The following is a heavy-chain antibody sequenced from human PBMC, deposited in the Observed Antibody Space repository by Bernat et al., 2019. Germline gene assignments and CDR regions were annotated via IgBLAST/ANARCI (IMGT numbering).Heavy chain of an antibody. V-gene: IGHV4-38-2*01. CDR1: GYSISSDYY. CDR2: FYHTGTT. J-gene: IGHJ4*02. Sequence: QVQLQESGPGLVKPSETLSLTCAVSGYSISSDYYWGWVRQPPGKGLEWIGSFYHTGTTYYNPSLKSRVTISVDRPKNRFSLKLSSVTAADKAVYYCTEYARTACNRTTCHSQDWGQGTLVTVSS. D-gene: IGHD1-14*01. CDR3: TEYARTACNRTTCHSQD.